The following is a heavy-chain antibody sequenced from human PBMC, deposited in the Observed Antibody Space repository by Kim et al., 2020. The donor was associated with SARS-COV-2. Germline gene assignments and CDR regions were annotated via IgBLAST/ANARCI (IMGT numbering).Heavy chain of an antibody. CDR2: INPNSGGT. J-gene: IGHJ6*03. D-gene: IGHD2-21*01. CDR3: ARDSRRVIAIPRHYYYYMDV. Sequence: ASVKVSCKASGYTFTGYYMHWVRQAPGQGLEWMGWINPNSGGTNYAQKFQGRVTMTRDTSISTAYMELSRLRSDDTAVYYCARDSRRVIAIPRHYYYYMDVWGKGTTVTVSS. CDR1: GYTFTGYY. V-gene: IGHV1-2*02.